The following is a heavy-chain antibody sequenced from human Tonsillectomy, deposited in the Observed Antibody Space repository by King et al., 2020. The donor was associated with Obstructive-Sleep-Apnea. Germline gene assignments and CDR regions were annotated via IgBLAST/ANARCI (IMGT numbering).Heavy chain of an antibody. V-gene: IGHV4-38-2*02. CDR2: LYQSGTS. CDR3: ARGNPHISGSYYDS. Sequence: LQLQESGPGLVKPSETLSLTCIVSGYSISSGYYWGWIRQSPGRGLEWLGSLYQSGTSYYNPSLKSRVSTSVDTSKNQFFLTMKFVTAADTAVYFCARGNPHISGSYYDSWGQGTLVTVSS. CDR1: GYSISSGYY. D-gene: IGHD3-10*01. J-gene: IGHJ5*01.